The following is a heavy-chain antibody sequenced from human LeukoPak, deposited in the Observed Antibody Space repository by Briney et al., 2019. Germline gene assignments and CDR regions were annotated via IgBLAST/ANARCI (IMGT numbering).Heavy chain of an antibody. D-gene: IGHD3-9*01. CDR3: AMDDYDILTGYYNRDY. CDR2: INTNTGNP. J-gene: IGHJ4*02. V-gene: IGHV7-4-1*02. Sequence: GASVKVSCKASGYTFTSYAMNWVRQAPGQGLEWMGWINTNTGNPTYAQGFTGRFVFSLDTSVSTAYLQISSLKAEDTAVYYCAMDDYDILTGYYNRDYWGQGTLVTVSS. CDR1: GYTFTSYA.